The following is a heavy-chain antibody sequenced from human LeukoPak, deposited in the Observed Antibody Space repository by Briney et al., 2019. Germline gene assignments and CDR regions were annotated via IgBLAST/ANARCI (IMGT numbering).Heavy chain of an antibody. D-gene: IGHD6-13*01. CDR1: GYTFTGYY. V-gene: IGHV1-2*02. Sequence: GASVKVSCKASGYTFTGYYMHWVRQAPGQGLEWMGWINPNSGGTNYAQKFQGRVTMTRDTSISTAYMELSRPRSDDTAVYYCARERSSSWYRNWFDPWGQGTLVTVSS. J-gene: IGHJ5*02. CDR2: INPNSGGT. CDR3: ARERSSSWYRNWFDP.